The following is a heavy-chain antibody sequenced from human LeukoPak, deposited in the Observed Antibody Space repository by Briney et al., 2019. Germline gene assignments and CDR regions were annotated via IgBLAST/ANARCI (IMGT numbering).Heavy chain of an antibody. J-gene: IGHJ3*02. Sequence: GGSLRLSCAASGLALNGYWMHWVRQAPGKGLVWVSRIDGDGSNTTYADSVKGRFTISRDNAKNTVYLQMNALRVEDTAVYFCARDFGAVRTTNASDIWGQGTMVTVSS. CDR2: IDGDGSNT. CDR3: ARDFGAVRTTNASDI. V-gene: IGHV3-74*01. CDR1: GLALNGYW. D-gene: IGHD1-14*01.